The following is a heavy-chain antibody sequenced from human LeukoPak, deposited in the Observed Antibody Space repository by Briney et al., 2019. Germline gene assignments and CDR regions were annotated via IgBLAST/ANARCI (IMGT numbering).Heavy chain of an antibody. Sequence: GGSLRLSCAASGFTVSSNYMSWVRQAPGKGLEWVSVIYSGGSTYYADSVKGRFTISRDNSKNTLYLQMNSLRAEDTAVYYCAKDYIRYYYDSSGSMDVWGKGTTVTVSS. CDR2: IYSGGST. D-gene: IGHD3-22*01. CDR1: GFTVSSNY. CDR3: AKDYIRYYYDSSGSMDV. V-gene: IGHV3-53*05. J-gene: IGHJ6*03.